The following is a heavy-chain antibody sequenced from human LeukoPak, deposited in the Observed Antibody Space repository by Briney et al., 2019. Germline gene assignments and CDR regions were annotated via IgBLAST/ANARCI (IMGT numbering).Heavy chain of an antibody. D-gene: IGHD3-22*01. V-gene: IGHV3-23*01. Sequence: QPGGSLRLSCAASGFTFSSYAMSWVRQAPGKGLEWVSAISGSGGSTYYVDSVKGRFTISRDNSKNTLYLQMNSLRAEDTAVYYCTKDKNPITYSYDSSGYYADAFDVWGQGTMVTVSS. CDR3: TKDKNPITYSYDSSGYYADAFDV. J-gene: IGHJ3*01. CDR1: GFTFSSYA. CDR2: ISGSGGST.